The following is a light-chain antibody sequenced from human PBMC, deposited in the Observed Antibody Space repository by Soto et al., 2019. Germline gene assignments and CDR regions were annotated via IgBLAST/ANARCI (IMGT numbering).Light chain of an antibody. V-gene: IGKV1-9*01. Sequence: DIQMTQSPSSLSASVVDRVTITCQASQSISSYLNWYQQKPGKAPKLLIYAASSLQSGVPSRFSGSGSGTEFTLTISSLQPEDFATYYCQQLNSYPITFGQGTRLEIK. CDR1: QSISSY. CDR2: AAS. J-gene: IGKJ5*01. CDR3: QQLNSYPIT.